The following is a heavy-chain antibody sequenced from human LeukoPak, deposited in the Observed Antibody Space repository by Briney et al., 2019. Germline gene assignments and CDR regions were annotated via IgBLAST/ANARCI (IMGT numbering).Heavy chain of an antibody. CDR1: GFTFSSYG. D-gene: IGHD2-15*01. J-gene: IGHJ5*02. CDR3: AKDRGYGGRNGYH. Sequence: GGSLRLSCAASGFTFSSYGMHWVRQAPGKGLEWVAVISYDGSNKYYADSVKGRFTISRDNSKNTLYLQMNSLRAEDTAVYYCAKDRGYGGRNGYHWGQGILVTVSS. CDR2: ISYDGSNK. V-gene: IGHV3-30*18.